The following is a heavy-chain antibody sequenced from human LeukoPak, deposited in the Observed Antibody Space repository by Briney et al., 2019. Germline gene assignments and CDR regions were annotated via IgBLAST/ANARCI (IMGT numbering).Heavy chain of an antibody. CDR1: GGSISSGDYY. D-gene: IGHD6-6*01. J-gene: IGHJ3*02. CDR2: IYYSGST. Sequence: SQTLSLTCTVSGGSISSGDYYWSWIRQPPWKGLEWIGYIYYSGSTYYNPSLKSRVTISVDTSKNQFSLKLTSVTAADTAVYYCARAFKWYSSSSVRAFDIWGQGTMVTVSS. V-gene: IGHV4-30-4*08. CDR3: ARAFKWYSSSSVRAFDI.